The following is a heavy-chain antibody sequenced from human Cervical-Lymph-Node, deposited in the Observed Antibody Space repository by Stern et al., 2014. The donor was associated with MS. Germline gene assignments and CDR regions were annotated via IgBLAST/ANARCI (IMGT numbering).Heavy chain of an antibody. CDR3: ARHHGRSPTPFDS. V-gene: IGHV5-51*01. Sequence: VQLVQSGAEVKKPGKARRISGKASGKGLTNYGTAWGGQRPGKGRGGRGIIFPGDSDPKYSPSFEGQVTFSVDRSTSTASLQWSSLKASDTAIYYCARHHGRSPTPFDSWGQGTRVTVSS. CDR2: IFPGDSDP. D-gene: IGHD5-24*01. CDR1: GKGLTNYG. J-gene: IGHJ4*02.